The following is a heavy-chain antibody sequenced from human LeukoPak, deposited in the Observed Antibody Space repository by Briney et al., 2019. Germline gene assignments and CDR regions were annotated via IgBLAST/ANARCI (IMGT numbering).Heavy chain of an antibody. CDR1: GFTLSSYA. Sequence: GGSLRLSCAASGFTLSSYAMSWVRQAPGKGLEWVSAISGSGGSTYYADSVKGRFTISRDNSKNTLYLQMNSLRAEDTAVYYCARDGRYCSSTSCYWESGMDVWGQGTTVTVSS. V-gene: IGHV3-23*01. CDR3: ARDGRYCSSTSCYWESGMDV. D-gene: IGHD2-2*01. J-gene: IGHJ6*02. CDR2: ISGSGGST.